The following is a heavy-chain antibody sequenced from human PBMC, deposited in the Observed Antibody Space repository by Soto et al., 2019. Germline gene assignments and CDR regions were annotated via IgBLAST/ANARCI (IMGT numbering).Heavy chain of an antibody. Sequence: QITLKESGPTLVKPTQTLMLTCTFSGFSLSTSGVGVGWIRQPPGKALEWLALVYWDNDKRYSPSLKSRLTITKDTSKNQVVLTMTNMDPVDTATYYCARRKSSSSSLTAFDYWGQGTPVTVS. CDR1: GFSLSTSGVG. V-gene: IGHV2-5*02. D-gene: IGHD6-6*01. J-gene: IGHJ4*02. CDR2: VYWDNDK. CDR3: ARRKSSSSSLTAFDY.